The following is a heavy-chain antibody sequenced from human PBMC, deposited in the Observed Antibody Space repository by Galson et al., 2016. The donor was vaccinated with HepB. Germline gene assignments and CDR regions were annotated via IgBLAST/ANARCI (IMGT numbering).Heavy chain of an antibody. Sequence: SLRLSCAASEFTFSSYAMAWVRQAPGKGLEWVSGISHSGGTTYSADSVKGRFTFSRDNSKNTLYLQMSSLRAEDTAVYYCARDLWVRQQLAYYFDYWGQGTLVTVSS. V-gene: IGHV3-23*01. CDR1: EFTFSSYA. CDR2: ISHSGGTT. CDR3: ARDLWVRQQLAYYFDY. D-gene: IGHD6-13*01. J-gene: IGHJ4*02.